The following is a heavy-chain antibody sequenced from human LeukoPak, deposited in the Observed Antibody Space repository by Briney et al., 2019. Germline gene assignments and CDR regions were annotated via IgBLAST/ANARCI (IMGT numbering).Heavy chain of an antibody. V-gene: IGHV1-8*03. D-gene: IGHD3-3*01. Sequence: ASVKVSCEASGYTFTSYDSNWGRQGTGQGLEWMGWMNPNSGNTGYAQKFQGRVTITRNTSISTAYMELSSLRSEDTAVYYCANAPAGSYYDFWSGSYTVDFDYWGQGTMVTVSS. CDR2: MNPNSGNT. CDR1: GYTFTSYD. CDR3: ANAPAGSYYDFWSGSYTVDFDY. J-gene: IGHJ4*02.